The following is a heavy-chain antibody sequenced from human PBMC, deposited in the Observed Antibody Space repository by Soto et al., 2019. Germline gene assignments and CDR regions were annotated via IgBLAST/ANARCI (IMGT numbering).Heavy chain of an antibody. J-gene: IGHJ4*02. CDR1: GFPFSSYA. D-gene: IGHD5-12*01. Sequence: VQLLESGGSLVQPGGSLTLSCAASGFPFSSYAMSWVRQTPEKGLEWVAGISGGGNDRYYAGFVQGRFTFSRDKSRNILNLQMNSLKADDTAMYFCARSLFMVAPDNEPFDYWGQGTLVTVAS. V-gene: IGHV3-23*01. CDR2: ISGGGNDR. CDR3: ARSLFMVAPDNEPFDY.